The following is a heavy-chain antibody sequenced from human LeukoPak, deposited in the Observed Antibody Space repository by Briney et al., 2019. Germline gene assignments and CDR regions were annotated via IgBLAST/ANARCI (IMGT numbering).Heavy chain of an antibody. Sequence: TGGSLRLSCAASGFTFSSYAMHWVRQAPGKGLEWVAVISYDGSNKYYADSVKGRFTISRDNSKNTLYLQMNSLRAEDTAVYYCARDQAVAGHFDYWGQGTLVTVSS. D-gene: IGHD6-19*01. J-gene: IGHJ4*02. CDR2: ISYDGSNK. CDR1: GFTFSSYA. V-gene: IGHV3-30*04. CDR3: ARDQAVAGHFDY.